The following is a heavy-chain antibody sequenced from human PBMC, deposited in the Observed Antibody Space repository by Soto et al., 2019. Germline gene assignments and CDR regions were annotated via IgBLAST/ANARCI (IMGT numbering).Heavy chain of an antibody. Sequence: GESLKISCEASGYTFTSYWIAWVRQMPGKGLEWMGIIYPDDSDTRYRPSFQGQVTISADKSISTAYLQWSSLKASDTAMYYCARQGQYNYGSNDYWGQGTLVTVSS. CDR3: ARQGQYNYGSNDY. CDR1: GYTFTSYW. V-gene: IGHV5-51*01. CDR2: IYPDDSDT. J-gene: IGHJ4*02. D-gene: IGHD5-18*01.